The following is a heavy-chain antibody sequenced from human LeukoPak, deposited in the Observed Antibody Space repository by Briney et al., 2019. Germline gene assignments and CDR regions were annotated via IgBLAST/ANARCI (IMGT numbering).Heavy chain of an antibody. CDR1: GYTFTSYY. CDR2: INPSGGST. D-gene: IGHD2-2*01. CDR3: ARSIVVVPALLDV. Sequence: GASVKVSCTASGYTFTSYYMHWVRQAPGQGLEWMGIINPSGGSTSYAQKFQGRVTMTRDTSTSTVYMELSSLRSEDTAVYYCARSIVVVPALLDVWGQGTTVTVSS. V-gene: IGHV1-46*01. J-gene: IGHJ6*02.